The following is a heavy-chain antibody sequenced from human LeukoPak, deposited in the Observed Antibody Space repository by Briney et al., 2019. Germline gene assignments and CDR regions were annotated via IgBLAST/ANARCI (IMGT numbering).Heavy chain of an antibody. CDR3: ARDPSSWYREYFDY. D-gene: IGHD6-13*01. J-gene: IGHJ4*02. CDR2: ISYDGSNK. Sequence: GGSLRLSCAASGFTFSSYAMHWVRQAPGKGLEWVAVISYDGSNKYYADSVKGRFTISRDNSKNTLYLQMNSLRAEDTAVYYCARDPSSWYREYFDYWGQGTLVTVSS. CDR1: GFTFSSYA. V-gene: IGHV3-30-3*01.